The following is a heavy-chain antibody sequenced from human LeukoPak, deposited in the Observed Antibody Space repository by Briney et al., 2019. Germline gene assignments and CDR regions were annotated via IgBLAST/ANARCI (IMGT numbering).Heavy chain of an antibody. J-gene: IGHJ4*02. V-gene: IGHV3-30*02. CDR1: GFTFNNYD. D-gene: IGHD6-13*01. Sequence: PGGSLRLSCAASGFTFNNYDMHWVRQAPGKGLEWVAFIRSDGSNKYYADSVKGRFTISRDDSKNTYLQMNRLRAEDTAVYYCAKDGGTGRIAAPGADYWGQGTLVTVSS. CDR3: AKDGGTGRIAAPGADY. CDR2: IRSDGSNK.